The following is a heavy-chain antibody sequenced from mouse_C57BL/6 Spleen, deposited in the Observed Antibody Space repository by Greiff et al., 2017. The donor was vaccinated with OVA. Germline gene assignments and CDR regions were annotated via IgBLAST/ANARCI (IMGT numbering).Heavy chain of an antibody. J-gene: IGHJ3*01. CDR1: GFTFSSYT. D-gene: IGHD2-5*01. Sequence: EVMLVESGGGLVKPGGSLKLSCAASGFTFSSYTMSWVRQTPEKRLEWVATISGGGGNTYYPDSVKGRFTISRDNAKNTLYLQMSSLRSEDTALYYCARDYSNQPWFAYWGQGTLVTVSA. V-gene: IGHV5-9*01. CDR2: ISGGGGNT. CDR3: ARDYSNQPWFAY.